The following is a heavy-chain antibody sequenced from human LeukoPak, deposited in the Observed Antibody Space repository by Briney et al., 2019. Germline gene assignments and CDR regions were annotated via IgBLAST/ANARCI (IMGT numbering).Heavy chain of an antibody. CDR2: IYPNSGDT. CDR3: ARSGGDAFDI. D-gene: IGHD1-26*01. V-gene: IGHV1-2*02. CDR1: GYTFTGYY. J-gene: IGHJ3*02. Sequence: ASVKVSCKASGYTFTGYYMHWVRQAPGHGHEWMGWIYPNSGDTKYAQKFQGRVTVTRDTSISTAFMGVSRLTSDDTAGYYCARSGGDAFDIWGQGTMVTVSS.